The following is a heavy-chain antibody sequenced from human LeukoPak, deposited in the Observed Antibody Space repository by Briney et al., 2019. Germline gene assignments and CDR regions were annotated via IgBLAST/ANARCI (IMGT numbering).Heavy chain of an antibody. J-gene: IGHJ4*02. CDR2: IYYSGST. Sequence: SETLSLTCTVSGGSISSYYWSWIRQPPGKGLEWIGYIYYSGSTNYNPSLKSRVTISVDTSKNRFSLKLSSVTAADTAVYYCARGYCGGDCYLYYFDYWGQGTLVTVSS. D-gene: IGHD2-21*02. V-gene: IGHV4-59*08. CDR3: ARGYCGGDCYLYYFDY. CDR1: GGSISSYY.